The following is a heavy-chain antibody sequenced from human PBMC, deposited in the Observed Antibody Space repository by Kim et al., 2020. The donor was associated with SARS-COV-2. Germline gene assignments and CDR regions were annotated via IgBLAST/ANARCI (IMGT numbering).Heavy chain of an antibody. V-gene: IGHV1-69*13. D-gene: IGHD1-26*01. CDR2: IIPIFGTA. CDR1: GGTFSSYA. CDR3: ARDYSRGSRYHYYYYGMDV. J-gene: IGHJ6*02. Sequence: SVKVSCKASGGTFSSYAISWVRQAPGQVLEWMGGIIPIFGTANYAQKFQGRVTITADESTSTAYMELSSLRSEDTAVYYCARDYSRGSRYHYYYYGMDVWGQGTTVTVSS.